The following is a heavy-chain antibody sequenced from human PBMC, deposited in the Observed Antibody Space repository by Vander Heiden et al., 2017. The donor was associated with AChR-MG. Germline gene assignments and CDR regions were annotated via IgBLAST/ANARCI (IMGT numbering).Heavy chain of an antibody. J-gene: IGHJ4*02. Sequence: QVQLVQSGAEVKKPGVSVKVSCKASGYTFTSYYMHWVRQAPGQGLEWMGIINPSGGSTSYAQKFQGRVTMTRDTSTSTVYMELSSLRSEDTAVYYCARGRGRDYYDSSGYPKNFDYWGQGTLVTVSS. CDR3: ARGRGRDYYDSSGYPKNFDY. CDR1: GYTFTSYY. V-gene: IGHV1-46*01. D-gene: IGHD3-22*01. CDR2: INPSGGST.